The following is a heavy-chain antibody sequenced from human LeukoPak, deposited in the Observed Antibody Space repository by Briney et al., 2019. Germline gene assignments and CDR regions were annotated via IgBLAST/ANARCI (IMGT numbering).Heavy chain of an antibody. D-gene: IGHD3-10*01. Sequence: PSETLSLTCVVYGGSFSGYYWSWIRQPPGKGLEWIGEINHSGSTNYNPSLKSRVTISVDTSKNQFSLKLSSVTAADTAVYYCARGRVLLWFGNKAYYFDYWGQGTLVTVSS. CDR3: ARGRVLLWFGNKAYYFDY. CDR2: INHSGST. CDR1: GGSFSGYY. J-gene: IGHJ4*02. V-gene: IGHV4-34*01.